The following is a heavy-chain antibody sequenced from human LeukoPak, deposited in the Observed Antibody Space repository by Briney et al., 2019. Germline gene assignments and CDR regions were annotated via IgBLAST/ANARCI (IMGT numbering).Heavy chain of an antibody. J-gene: IGHJ3*02. CDR3: ARDKFYYYDSSGDAFDI. V-gene: IGHV4-39*07. D-gene: IGHD3-22*01. Sequence: SETLSLTCTVSGGSISSSSYYWGWIRQPPGKGLEWIGSIYYSGSTYYNPSRKSRVTISVDTSKDQFSLKLSSVTAADTAVYYCARDKFYYYDSSGDAFDIWGQGTMVTVSS. CDR1: GGSISSSSYY. CDR2: IYYSGST.